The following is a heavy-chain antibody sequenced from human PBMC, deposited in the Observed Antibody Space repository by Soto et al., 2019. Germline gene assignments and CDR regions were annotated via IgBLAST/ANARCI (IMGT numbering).Heavy chain of an antibody. CDR1: GYIFTGYY. D-gene: IGHD3-10*01. J-gene: IGHJ4*02. CDR3: ARDARGDEAPTYY. CDR2: INPNSGGT. Sequence: ASVKVSCKASGYIFTGYYMHWVRQAPGQGLEWMGWINPNSGGTNYAQKFQGWVTMTRDTSISTAYMELSRLRSDDTAVYYCARDARGDEAPTYYGGQGTRVTVSS. V-gene: IGHV1-2*04.